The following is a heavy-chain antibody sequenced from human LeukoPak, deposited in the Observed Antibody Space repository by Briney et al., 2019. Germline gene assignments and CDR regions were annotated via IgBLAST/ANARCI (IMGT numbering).Heavy chain of an antibody. Sequence: PSETLSLTCAVYGGSFSGYYWSWIRQPPGKGLEWIGEINHSGSTNYHPSLKSRVTISVDTSKNQFSLKLSSVTAADTAVYYCARVTFIAAAGSFAYYYYMDVWGKGTTVTVSS. V-gene: IGHV4-34*01. CDR1: GGSFSGYY. CDR2: INHSGST. J-gene: IGHJ6*03. CDR3: ARVTFIAAAGSFAYYYYMDV. D-gene: IGHD6-13*01.